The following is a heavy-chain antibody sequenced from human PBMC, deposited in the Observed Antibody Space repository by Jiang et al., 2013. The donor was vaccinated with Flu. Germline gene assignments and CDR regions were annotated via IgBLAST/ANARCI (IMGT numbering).Heavy chain of an antibody. J-gene: IGHJ6*02. D-gene: IGHD1-26*01. CDR1: GFTVSSNY. Sequence: QLVESGGGLIQPGGSLRLSCAASGFTVSSNYMSWVRQAPGKGLEWVSVIYSGGSTYYADSVKGRFTISRDNSKNTLYLQMNSLRAEDTAVYYCAREEGGYYYYGMDVWGQGTTVTVSS. CDR2: IYSGGST. V-gene: IGHV3-53*01. CDR3: AREEGGYYYYGMDV.